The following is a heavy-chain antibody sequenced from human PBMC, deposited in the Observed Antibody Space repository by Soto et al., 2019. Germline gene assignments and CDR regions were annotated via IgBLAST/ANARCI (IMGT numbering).Heavy chain of an antibody. J-gene: IGHJ5*02. CDR2: IYSGGST. CDR3: ARDQRYCTNGVCYSNGS. D-gene: IGHD2-8*01. CDR1: GFTASSNY. V-gene: IGHV3-53*01. Sequence: EVQLVESGGGLIQPGGSLRLSCAASGFTASSNYMSWVRQAPGTGLEWVSVIYSGGSTYYADSVKGRFTISRDNSKNTLYLQMNSLRGEDTAVYYCARDQRYCTNGVCYSNGSWGQGTLVTVSS.